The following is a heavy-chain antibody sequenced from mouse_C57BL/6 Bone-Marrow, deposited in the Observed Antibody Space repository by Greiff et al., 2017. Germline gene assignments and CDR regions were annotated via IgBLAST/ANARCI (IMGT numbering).Heavy chain of an antibody. CDR2: INPNNGGT. Sequence: VQLQQSGPELVKPGASVKISCKASGYTFTDYYMNWVKQSHGKSLEWIGDINPNNGGTSYNQKFKGKATLTVDKSSSTAYMELRSLTSEDSAVYYCARRTGPLFDYWGQGTTLTVSS. CDR3: ARRTGPLFDY. J-gene: IGHJ2*01. V-gene: IGHV1-26*01. CDR1: GYTFTDYY. D-gene: IGHD4-1*01.